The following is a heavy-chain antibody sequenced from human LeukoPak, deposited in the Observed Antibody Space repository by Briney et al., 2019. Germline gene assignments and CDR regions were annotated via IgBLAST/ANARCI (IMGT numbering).Heavy chain of an antibody. CDR1: GGSISSYY. Sequence: SETLSLTCTVSGGSISSYYWSWIRQPPGKGLEWIGYIYYSGSTSYNPSLKSRVTISVDASKNQFSLKLSSVTAADTAVYYCARVGVDTASSWFDPWGQGTLVTVSS. V-gene: IGHV4-59*01. J-gene: IGHJ5*02. CDR2: IYYSGST. CDR3: ARVGVDTASSWFDP. D-gene: IGHD5-18*01.